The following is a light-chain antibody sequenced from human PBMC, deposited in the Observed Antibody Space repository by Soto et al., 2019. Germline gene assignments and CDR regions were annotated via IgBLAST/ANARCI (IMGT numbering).Light chain of an antibody. V-gene: IGKV3-11*01. CDR3: QQHANWRLT. CDR1: QSVGNN. Sequence: EIVLTQSPATLSLSPGERATLSCRASQSVGNNLAWYQQKPGQAPGLLIYEASTRATGIPARFSGSGSRTDFTLTISSLGPEDFAVYYCQQHANWRLTFGGGTKVDIK. J-gene: IGKJ4*01. CDR2: EAS.